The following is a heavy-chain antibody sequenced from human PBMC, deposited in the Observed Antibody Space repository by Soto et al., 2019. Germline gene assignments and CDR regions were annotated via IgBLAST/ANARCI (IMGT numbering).Heavy chain of an antibody. CDR2: ISYDGSNK. D-gene: IGHD3-10*02. J-gene: IGHJ3*02. CDR1: GFTFSSYG. Sequence: GGSLRLSCAASGFTFSSYGMHWVRQAPGKGLEWVAVISYDGSNKYYADSVKGRFTISRDNSKNTLYLQMNSLRAEDTAVYYCANLRSADYVFGGLGNAFDIWGQGTMVTVSS. CDR3: ANLRSADYVFGGLGNAFDI. V-gene: IGHV3-30*18.